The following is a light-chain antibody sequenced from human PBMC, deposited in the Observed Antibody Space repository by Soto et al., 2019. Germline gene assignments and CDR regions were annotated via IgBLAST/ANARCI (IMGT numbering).Light chain of an antibody. J-gene: IGLJ2*01. V-gene: IGLV2-23*01. Sequence: QSALTQPASVSGSPGQSITISCTGTSSDVGSYNLVSWYQQHPGKAPKLMIYEDTKRPLGISNRFSGSKSGNTASLTISGLQAEDEADYYCSSYAGSSTYVVFGGGTKLTVL. CDR2: EDT. CDR3: SSYAGSSTYVV. CDR1: SSDVGSYNL.